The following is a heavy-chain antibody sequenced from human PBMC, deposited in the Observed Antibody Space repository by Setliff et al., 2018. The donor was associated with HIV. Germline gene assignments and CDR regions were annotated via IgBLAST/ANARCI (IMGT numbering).Heavy chain of an antibody. D-gene: IGHD6-13*01. CDR2: ISAYNGNT. J-gene: IGHJ3*02. CDR3: ARDQGAFIAAAGTGEGAFDI. CDR1: GYTFTSYG. V-gene: IGHV1-18*01. Sequence: AASVKVSCKASGYTFTSYGISWVRQAPGQGLEWMGWISAYNGNTNYAQKLQGRVTMTTDTSTSTAYMELRSLRSDDTAVYYCARDQGAFIAAAGTGEGAFDIWGQGTMVTVSS.